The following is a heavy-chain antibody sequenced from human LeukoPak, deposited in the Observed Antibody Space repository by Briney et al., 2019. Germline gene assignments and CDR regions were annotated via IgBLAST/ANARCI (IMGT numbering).Heavy chain of an antibody. Sequence: VAPVKVSCKASGYTFTTYGISWVRQAPGQGLEWMGWINVYNGKTNYAQKLQGRVTVTTDTSTSTAYMELRSLRSDDTAVYYCVRDKAGCCYDYWGQGTLVTVSS. D-gene: IGHD2-15*01. CDR2: INVYNGKT. J-gene: IGHJ4*02. CDR3: VRDKAGCCYDY. CDR1: GYTFTTYG. V-gene: IGHV1-18*01.